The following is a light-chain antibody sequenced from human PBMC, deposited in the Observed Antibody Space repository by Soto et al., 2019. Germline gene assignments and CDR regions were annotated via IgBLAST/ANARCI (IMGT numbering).Light chain of an antibody. CDR1: QSVSSN. CDR2: GAS. J-gene: IGKJ1*01. V-gene: IGKV3-15*01. CDR3: QQYNNWPPLT. Sequence: EIVMTQSPATLSVSPGERATLSCRASQSVSSNLAWYQQKPGQAPRLLIYGASTRATGIPARFSGSGSGTEFTLSISSLQPEDFAVYDCQQYNNWPPLTFGQGTKVEIK.